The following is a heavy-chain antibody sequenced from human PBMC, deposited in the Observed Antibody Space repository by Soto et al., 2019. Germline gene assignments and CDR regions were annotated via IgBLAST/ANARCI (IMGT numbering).Heavy chain of an antibody. D-gene: IGHD3-22*01. J-gene: IGHJ5*02. Sequence: QVQLQESGPGLVKASETLSLTCAVSGYSISSGYYWGWLRQPPGKGLEWIGRIYHGGSTYYNPSLNSRVTLSIDMTNNHVSLILNSVTAADTAVYYCARVGPWVPYYYDSSPYTFENWFDPWGQGTLVTVSS. V-gene: IGHV4-38-2*01. CDR3: ARVGPWVPYYYDSSPYTFENWFDP. CDR2: IYHGGST. CDR1: GYSISSGYY.